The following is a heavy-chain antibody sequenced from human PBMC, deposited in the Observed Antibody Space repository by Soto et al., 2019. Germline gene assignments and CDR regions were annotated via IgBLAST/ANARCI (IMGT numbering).Heavy chain of an antibody. CDR1: GGTFSSYA. V-gene: IGHV1-69*06. Sequence: GASVKVSCKASGGTFSSYAISWVRQAPGQGLEWMGGIIPIFGTANYAQKFQGRVTITADKSTSTAYMELSSLRSEDTAVYYCARVDFWLWYYYYYGMDVWGQGTTVTVSS. D-gene: IGHD3-3*01. CDR2: IIPIFGTA. J-gene: IGHJ6*02. CDR3: ARVDFWLWYYYYYGMDV.